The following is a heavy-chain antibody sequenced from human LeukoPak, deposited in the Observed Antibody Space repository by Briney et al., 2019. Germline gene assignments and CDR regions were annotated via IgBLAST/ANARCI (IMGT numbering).Heavy chain of an antibody. CDR1: GGSISSHN. D-gene: IGHD3-22*01. J-gene: IGHJ4*02. V-gene: IGHV4-59*11. CDR2: IYTSGRP. Sequence: SKTLSLTCTVSGGSISSHNWNWIRQPPGKGLEWIRDIYTSGRPNYNPSLKSRVNISVDTSKNQFSLKLSSVTAADTAVYYCARVDSSGYYTFFDYWGQGTLVTVSS. CDR3: ARVDSSGYYTFFDY.